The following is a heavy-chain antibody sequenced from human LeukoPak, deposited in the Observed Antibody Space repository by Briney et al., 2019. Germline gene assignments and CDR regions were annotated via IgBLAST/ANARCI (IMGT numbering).Heavy chain of an antibody. J-gene: IGHJ4*02. CDR3: ARASGWLDY. D-gene: IGHD6-19*01. CDR2: IYYSGGT. V-gene: IGHV4-59*08. CDR1: GGSISSYY. Sequence: PSETLSLSFSVSGGSISSYYWSWIRQPPGKGLEWGGYIYYSGGTNYNPSLKSRVTISVNTSKNQFSLKLSSVTAADTAVYYCARASGWLDYWGQGTLVTVSS.